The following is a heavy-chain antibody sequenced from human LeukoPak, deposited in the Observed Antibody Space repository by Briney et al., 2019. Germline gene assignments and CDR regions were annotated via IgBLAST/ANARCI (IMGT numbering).Heavy chain of an antibody. V-gene: IGHV3-15*05. Sequence: GGSLRLSCAASGFTFTNAWMSWVRQAPGQGLEWVGRIKSKSDGGTTDYAAPVKGRFTISRDDSENMVYLQMNSLNTEDTAVYYCTTVLIGYCSSTSCYAGDFWGEGILVIVSS. CDR1: GFTFTNAW. CDR2: IKSKSDGGTT. J-gene: IGHJ4*02. CDR3: TTVLIGYCSSTSCYAGDF. D-gene: IGHD2-2*01.